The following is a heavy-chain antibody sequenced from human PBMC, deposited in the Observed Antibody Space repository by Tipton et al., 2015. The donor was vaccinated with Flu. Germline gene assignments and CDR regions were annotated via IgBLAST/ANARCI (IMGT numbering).Heavy chain of an antibody. Sequence: SLRLSCAASGFTFSRYAIHWVRQAPGKGLEWLAFIRYDASNKNYADSVKGRFTISRDNSQNTLYLQMNSLRAEDTAVYYCAKDAATGTAYNNYYGMDVWGQGTTVTVSS. CDR3: AKDAATGTAYNNYYGMDV. CDR1: GFTFSRYA. D-gene: IGHD1-1*01. CDR2: IRYDASNK. J-gene: IGHJ6*02. V-gene: IGHV3-30*02.